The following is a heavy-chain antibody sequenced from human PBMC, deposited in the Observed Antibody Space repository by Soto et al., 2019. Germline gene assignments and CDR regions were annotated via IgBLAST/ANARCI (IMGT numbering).Heavy chain of an antibody. D-gene: IGHD3-9*01. Sequence: GASVKVSCKASGGTFSSYTISWVRQAPGQGLEWIGRIIPILGIANYAQKFQGRVTITADKSTSTAYMELSSLRSEDAAVYYCARSAYYDILTGYYYYYYYGMDVWGQGTTVTVSS. CDR1: GGTFSSYT. J-gene: IGHJ6*02. CDR3: ARSAYYDILTGYYYYYYYGMDV. CDR2: IIPILGIA. V-gene: IGHV1-69*02.